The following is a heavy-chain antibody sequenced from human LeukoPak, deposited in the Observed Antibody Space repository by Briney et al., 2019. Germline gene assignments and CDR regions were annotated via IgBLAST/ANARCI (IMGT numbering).Heavy chain of an antibody. J-gene: IGHJ5*02. V-gene: IGHV5-51*01. D-gene: IGHD3-22*01. CDR1: GYNFDTYW. Sequence: GESLKISCKGSGYNFDTYWIVWVRQMPGKGLEWLGHIYPGDSDTKYSPAFQGKVTISADKSISTVYLQWNTLKASDTSTYYCARLDTDYYDSSGDWFDPWGQGTLVTVSS. CDR3: ARLDTDYYDSSGDWFDP. CDR2: IYPGDSDT.